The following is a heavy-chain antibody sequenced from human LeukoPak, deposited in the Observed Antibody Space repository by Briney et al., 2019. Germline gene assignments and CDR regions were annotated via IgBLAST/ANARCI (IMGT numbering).Heavy chain of an antibody. CDR1: GFTFSSYS. Sequence: GGSLRLSCAASGFTFSSYSMNWVRQAPGKGLEWVSSISSSSYIYYADSVKGRFTISRDNAKNSLYLQMNSLRAEDTAVYYCAREVYYGSGSYAFDYWGQGTLVTVSS. CDR2: ISSSSYI. CDR3: AREVYYGSGSYAFDY. V-gene: IGHV3-21*01. J-gene: IGHJ4*02. D-gene: IGHD3-10*01.